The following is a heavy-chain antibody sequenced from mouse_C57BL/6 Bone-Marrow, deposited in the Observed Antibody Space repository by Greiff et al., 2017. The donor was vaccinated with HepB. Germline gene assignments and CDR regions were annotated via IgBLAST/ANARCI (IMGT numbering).Heavy chain of an antibody. V-gene: IGHV1-5*01. D-gene: IGHD1-1*02. CDR1: GYTFTSYW. CDR2: IYPGNSDT. Sequence: VQLQQSGTVLARPGASVKMSCKTSGYTFTSYWMHWVKQRPGQGLEWIGAIYPGNSDTSYNQKFKGKAKLTAVTSASTAYMELSSLTNEDSAVYYCTRLWSRAYWGQGTLVTVSA. J-gene: IGHJ3*01. CDR3: TRLWSRAY.